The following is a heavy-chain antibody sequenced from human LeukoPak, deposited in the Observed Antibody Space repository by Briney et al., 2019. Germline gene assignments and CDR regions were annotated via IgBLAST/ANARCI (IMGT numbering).Heavy chain of an antibody. CDR3: TTGSQLWSWGYYYYYYYMDV. J-gene: IGHJ6*03. CDR2: IKSKTDGGTT. V-gene: IGHV3-15*01. CDR1: GFTFSNAW. D-gene: IGHD5-18*01. Sequence: PGGSLRLSCAASGFTFSNAWMSWVRQAPGKGLEWVGRIKSKTDGGTTDYAAPVKGRVTISRDDSKNTLYLQMNSLKTEDTAVYYCTTGSQLWSWGYYYYYYYMDVWGKGTTVTVSS.